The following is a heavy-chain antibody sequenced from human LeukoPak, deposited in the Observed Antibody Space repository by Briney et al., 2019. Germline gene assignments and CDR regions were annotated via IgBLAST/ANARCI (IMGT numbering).Heavy chain of an antibody. CDR3: VAVVIQLLDAFDI. D-gene: IGHD2-2*01. Sequence: GGSLRLSCAASGFTFSDYYMSWIRQAPGKGLEWVSYISSSGSTIYYTDSVKGRSTISRDNAKNSLYLQMNSLRAEDTAVYYCVAVVIQLLDAFDIWGQGTMVTVSS. J-gene: IGHJ3*02. CDR1: GFTFSDYY. V-gene: IGHV3-11*01. CDR2: ISSSGSTI.